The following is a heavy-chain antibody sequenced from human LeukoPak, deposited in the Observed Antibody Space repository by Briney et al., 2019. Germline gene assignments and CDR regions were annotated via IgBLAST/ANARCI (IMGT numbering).Heavy chain of an antibody. D-gene: IGHD4-17*01. CDR3: ARDKTMTTVTTKDYYYYGMDV. Sequence: SGGSLRLSCAASGFTVSSNYMSWVRQAPGKGLEWVANIKQDGSEKYYVDSVKGRFTISRDNAKNSLYLQMNSLRAEDTAVYYCARDKTMTTVTTKDYYYYGMDVWGQGTTVTVSS. CDR1: GFTVSSNY. J-gene: IGHJ6*02. CDR2: IKQDGSEK. V-gene: IGHV3-7*04.